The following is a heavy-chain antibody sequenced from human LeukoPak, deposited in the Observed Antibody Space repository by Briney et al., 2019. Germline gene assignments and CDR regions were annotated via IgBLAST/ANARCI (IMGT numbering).Heavy chain of an antibody. CDR2: ISSASNTI. Sequence: PGGSLRLSCAASGFTFSTYSTNWVRQAPGKGLEWVSYISSASNTIYYADSVKGRFTISRDNAKNSLYLQMNSLRAEDTAMYYCARGDCSSTSCYYFDYWGQGTLVTVSS. CDR3: ARGDCSSTSCYYFDY. CDR1: GFTFSTYS. D-gene: IGHD2-2*01. V-gene: IGHV3-48*01. J-gene: IGHJ4*02.